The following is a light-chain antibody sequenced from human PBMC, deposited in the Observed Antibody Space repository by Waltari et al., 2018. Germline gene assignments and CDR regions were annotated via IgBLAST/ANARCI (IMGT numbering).Light chain of an antibody. CDR1: QSVSSGY. J-gene: IGKJ1*01. CDR3: QQYERSPET. Sequence: PGERATLSCRASQSVSSGYLAWYQQKPGQAPRLLIYGASYRATGIPDRFSGSGSGTDFTLTISRLGPEDFAVYYCQQYERSPETFGQGTNVEIK. V-gene: IGKV3-20*01. CDR2: GAS.